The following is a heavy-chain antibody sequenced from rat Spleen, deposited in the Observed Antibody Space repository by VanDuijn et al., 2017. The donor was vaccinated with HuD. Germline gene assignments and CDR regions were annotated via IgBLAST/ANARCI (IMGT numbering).Heavy chain of an antibody. V-gene: IGHV2-30*01. D-gene: IGHD5-1*01. J-gene: IGHJ2*01. CDR2: IWTGGST. Sequence: QVQLKESGPGLVQPSQTLSLTCTVSGFSLTSYNVHWVRQPTGKGLEWMGIIWTGGSTDYNSALKSRLSISRDTSKSQVFLKMNSLQTEDTATYFCARDPKLGAPFDYWGQGLMVTVSS. CDR3: ARDPKLGAPFDY. CDR1: GFSLTSYN.